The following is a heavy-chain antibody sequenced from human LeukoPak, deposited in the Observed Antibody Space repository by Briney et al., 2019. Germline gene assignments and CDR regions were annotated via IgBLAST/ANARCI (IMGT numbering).Heavy chain of an antibody. CDR3: ARGDYYDSSGAKNFDY. CDR1: GYTFTSYY. D-gene: IGHD3-22*01. J-gene: IGHJ4*02. CDR2: INPSGGST. Sequence: ASVKVSCTASGYTFTSYYMHWVRQAPGQGLEWMGIINPSGGSTSYAQKFQGRVTMTRDTSTSTVYVELSSLRSEDTAVYYCARGDYYDSSGAKNFDYWGQGTLVTVSS. V-gene: IGHV1-46*01.